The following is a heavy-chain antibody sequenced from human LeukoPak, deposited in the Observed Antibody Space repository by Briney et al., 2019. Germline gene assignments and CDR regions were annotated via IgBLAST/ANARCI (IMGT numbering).Heavy chain of an antibody. J-gene: IGHJ6*02. V-gene: IGHV3-30-3*01. CDR1: GFTFSSYA. D-gene: IGHD3-9*01. Sequence: GGSQRLSCAASGFTFSSYAMHWVRQAPGKGLEWVAVISYDGSNKYYADSVKGRFTISRDNSKNTLYLQMNSLRAEDTAVYYCAREGYDILTGPPQDVWGQGTTVTVSS. CDR2: ISYDGSNK. CDR3: AREGYDILTGPPQDV.